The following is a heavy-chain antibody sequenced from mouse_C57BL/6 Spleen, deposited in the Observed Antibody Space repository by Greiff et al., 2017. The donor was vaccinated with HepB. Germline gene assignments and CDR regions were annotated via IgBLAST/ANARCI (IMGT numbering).Heavy chain of an antibody. Sequence: QVQLQQSGAELVKPGASVKLSCKASGYTFTSYWMQWVKQRPGQGLEWIGEIDPSDSYTNYNQKFKGKATLTVDTSSSTAYMQLSSLTSEDSAVYYCASRGGAMDYWGQGTSVTVSS. CDR2: IDPSDSYT. V-gene: IGHV1-50*01. J-gene: IGHJ4*01. CDR1: GYTFTSYW. CDR3: ASRGGAMDY.